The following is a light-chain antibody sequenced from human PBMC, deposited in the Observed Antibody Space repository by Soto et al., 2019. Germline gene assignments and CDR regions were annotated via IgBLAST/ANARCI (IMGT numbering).Light chain of an antibody. Sequence: QSALTQPASVSGSPGQSITISCTGTSSDVGGYNYVSWYQQHPGKAPKLMIYDVSNRPSGVSNRFSGSKSGNTASLTTSGLQAEDEADYYCSSYTSSSTPYVFGTGTRSPS. V-gene: IGLV2-14*01. J-gene: IGLJ1*01. CDR3: SSYTSSSTPYV. CDR2: DVS. CDR1: SSDVGGYNY.